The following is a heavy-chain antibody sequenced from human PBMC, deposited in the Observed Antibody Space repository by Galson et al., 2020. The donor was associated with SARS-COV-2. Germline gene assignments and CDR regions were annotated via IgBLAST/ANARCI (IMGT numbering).Heavy chain of an antibody. CDR3: ARDPDPHYDILTGWTYYYYMDV. CDR1: GFTFSSYS. J-gene: IGHJ6*03. D-gene: IGHD3-9*01. V-gene: IGHV3-48*01. CDR2: ISSSSSTI. Sequence: GGSLRLSCAASGFTFSSYSMNWVRQAPGKGLEWVSYISSSSSTIYYADSVKGRFTISRDNAKNSLYLQMNSLRAEDTAVYYCARDPDPHYDILTGWTYYYYMDVWGKGTTVTVSS.